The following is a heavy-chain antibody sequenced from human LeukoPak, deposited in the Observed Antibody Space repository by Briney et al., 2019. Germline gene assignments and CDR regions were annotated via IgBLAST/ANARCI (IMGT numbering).Heavy chain of an antibody. CDR2: INTNTGNP. V-gene: IGHV7-4-1*02. J-gene: IGHJ4*02. CDR1: GYTFTSYA. D-gene: IGHD3-22*01. CDR3: ARSLKMYYYDSSGYYYLLGSDY. Sequence: ASVKVSCKASGYTFTSYAMNWVRQAPGQGLEWMGWINTNTGNPTYAQGFTGRFVFSLDTSVSTAYLQISSLEAEDTAVYYCARSLKMYYYDSSGYYYLLGSDYWGQGTLVTVSS.